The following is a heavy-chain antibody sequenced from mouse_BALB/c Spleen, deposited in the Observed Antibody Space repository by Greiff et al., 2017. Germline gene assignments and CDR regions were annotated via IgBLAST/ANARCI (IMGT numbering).Heavy chain of an antibody. J-gene: IGHJ4*01. D-gene: IGHD5-1*01. Sequence: EVMLVESGGGLVKPGGSLKLSCAASGFTFSSYAMSWVRQTPEKRLEWVATISSGGSYTYYPDSVKGRFTISRDNAKNTLYLQMSSLRSEDTAMYYCAREYMDYWGQGTSVTVSS. CDR2: ISSGGSYT. CDR1: GFTFSSYA. CDR3: AREYMDY. V-gene: IGHV5-9-1*01.